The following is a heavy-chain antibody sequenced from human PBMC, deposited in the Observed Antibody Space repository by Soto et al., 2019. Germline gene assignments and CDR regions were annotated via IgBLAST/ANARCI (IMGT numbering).Heavy chain of an antibody. CDR3: ARDRATFYGDDAFDI. Sequence: GGSLRLSCAASGFTFDDYGMSWVRQAPGKGLEWVSGINWNGGSTGYADSVKGRFTISRDNAKNSLYLQMNSLRAEDTALYHCARDRATFYGDDAFDIWGQGTMVTVSS. CDR1: GFTFDDYG. J-gene: IGHJ3*02. D-gene: IGHD4-17*01. CDR2: INWNGGST. V-gene: IGHV3-20*01.